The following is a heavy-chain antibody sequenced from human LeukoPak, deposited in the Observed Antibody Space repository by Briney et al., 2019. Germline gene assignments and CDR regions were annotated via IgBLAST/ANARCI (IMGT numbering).Heavy chain of an antibody. CDR1: GGSFSGYY. CDR3: ARGSQTEYGSGNWFDP. CDR2: INHSGST. V-gene: IGHV4-34*09. J-gene: IGHJ5*02. Sequence: SETLSLTCAVYGGSFSGYYWSWIRQPPGKGLEWIGEINHSGSTNYNPSLKSRVTISVDTSKNQFSLKLSSVTAADTAVYYCARGSQTEYGSGNWFDPWGQGTLVTVSS. D-gene: IGHD3-10*01.